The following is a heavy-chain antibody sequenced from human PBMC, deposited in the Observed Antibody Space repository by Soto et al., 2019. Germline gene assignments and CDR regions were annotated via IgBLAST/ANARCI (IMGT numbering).Heavy chain of an antibody. CDR2: ISGSGGST. CDR3: AKDLYSSGWYETYYYYGMDV. CDR1: GFTVSSNY. Sequence: EVQLVESGGGLIQPGGSLRLSCAASGFTVSSNYMSWVRQAPGKGLEWVSAISGSGGSTYYADSVKGRFTISRDNSKNTLYLQMNSLRAEDTAVYYCAKDLYSSGWYETYYYYGMDVWGQGTTVTVSS. D-gene: IGHD6-19*01. V-gene: IGHV3-23*04. J-gene: IGHJ6*02.